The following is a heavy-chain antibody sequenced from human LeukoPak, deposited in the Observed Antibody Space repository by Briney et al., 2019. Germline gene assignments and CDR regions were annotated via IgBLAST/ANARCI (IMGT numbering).Heavy chain of an antibody. D-gene: IGHD4-17*01. CDR3: AKAEGIDYGDQPHY. V-gene: IGHV3-23*01. CDR1: GFPFNNYA. CDR2: ISGRGDNI. J-gene: IGHJ4*02. Sequence: PGGSLRLSCAASGFPFNNYAMSWVRQAPGKGLEWVSAISGRGDNIYYADSVKGRFTISRDNSKNTLYLQMNSLRAEDTAIYYCAKAEGIDYGDQPHYWGQGTLVTVSS.